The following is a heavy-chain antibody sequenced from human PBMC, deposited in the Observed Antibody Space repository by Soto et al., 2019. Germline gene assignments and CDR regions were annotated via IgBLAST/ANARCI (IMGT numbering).Heavy chain of an antibody. J-gene: IGHJ4*02. CDR1: GFTFSYYY. CDR2: ISSSGSTI. Sequence: GGSLRLSCAASGFTFSYYYMSWIRQAPGKGLEWVSYISSSGSTIYYADSVKGRFTISRDNSKNTLYLQMNSLRAEDTAVYYCAKDRRITIFGVPHSWGQGTLVTV. V-gene: IGHV3-11*04. D-gene: IGHD3-3*01. CDR3: AKDRRITIFGVPHS.